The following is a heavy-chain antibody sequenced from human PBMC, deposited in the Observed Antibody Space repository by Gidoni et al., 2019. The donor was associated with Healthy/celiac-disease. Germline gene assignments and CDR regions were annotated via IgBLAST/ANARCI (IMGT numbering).Heavy chain of an antibody. V-gene: IGHV4-34*01. Sequence: QVQLQQWGAGLLKPSETLSLTCAVYGGSFSGYYWSWIRQPPGKGLEWIGEINHSGSTNYNPSLKSRVTISVDTSKNQFSLKLSSVTAADTAVYYCARGPDRPGGVIVPRWFDPWGQGTLVTVSS. CDR2: INHSGST. CDR3: ARGPDRPGGVIVPRWFDP. J-gene: IGHJ5*02. CDR1: GGSFSGYY. D-gene: IGHD3-16*02.